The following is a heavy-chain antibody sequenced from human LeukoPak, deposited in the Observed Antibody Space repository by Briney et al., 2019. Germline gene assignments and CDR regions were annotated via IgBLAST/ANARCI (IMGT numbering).Heavy chain of an antibody. CDR3: ARGRLDYGDYLNWFDP. V-gene: IGHV3-21*01. CDR1: GFTFSSYA. J-gene: IGHJ5*02. Sequence: AGGSLRLSCAASGFTFSSYAMSWVRQAPGKGLEWVSSISSSSRYIYYADSVKGRFTISRDNAKNSLYLQMNSLRAEDTAVYYCARGRLDYGDYLNWFDPWGQGTLVTVSS. D-gene: IGHD4-17*01. CDR2: ISSSSRYI.